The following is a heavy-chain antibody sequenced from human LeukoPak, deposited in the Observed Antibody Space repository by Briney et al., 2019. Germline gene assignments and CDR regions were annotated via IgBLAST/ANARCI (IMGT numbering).Heavy chain of an antibody. D-gene: IGHD3-10*01. CDR3: ARGYYYGSGSYFDY. J-gene: IGHJ4*02. CDR1: GFTFSDYN. CDR2: ISSSSTYI. V-gene: IGHV3-21*01. Sequence: GGSLRLSCAASGFTFSDYNINWVRQAPGKGLEWVSSISSSSTYIYYADSVKGRFTISRDNAKDSLYLQMNSLRAEDTAVYYCARGYYYGSGSYFDYWGQGNLFTVSS.